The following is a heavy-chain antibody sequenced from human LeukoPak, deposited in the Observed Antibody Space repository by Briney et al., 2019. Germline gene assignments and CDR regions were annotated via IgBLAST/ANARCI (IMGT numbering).Heavy chain of an antibody. CDR2: IKSKTDGGTT. CDR1: GFTFSNAW. Sequence: PGGSLRLSCAASGFTFSNAWMSWVRQAPGKGLDWVGRIKSKTDGGTTDYAAPVKGRFTISRDDSKNTLYLQMNSLKTEDTAVYYCTTLYYYDSSGYYGNAFDIWGQGTMVTVSS. J-gene: IGHJ3*02. D-gene: IGHD3-22*01. V-gene: IGHV3-15*01. CDR3: TTLYYYDSSGYYGNAFDI.